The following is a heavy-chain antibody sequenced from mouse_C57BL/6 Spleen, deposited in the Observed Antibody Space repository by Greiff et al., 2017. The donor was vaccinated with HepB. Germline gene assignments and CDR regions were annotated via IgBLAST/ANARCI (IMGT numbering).Heavy chain of an antibody. CDR2: IYPGSGST. Sequence: VQLQQPGAELVKPGASVKMSCKASGYTFTSYWITWVKQRPGQGLEWIGDIYPGSGSTNYNEKFKSKATLTVDTSSSTAYMQLSSLTSEDSAIYYCARYYDYAELDVWGTGTTVTVSS. CDR1: GYTFTSYW. CDR3: ARYYDYAELDV. J-gene: IGHJ1*03. V-gene: IGHV1-55*01. D-gene: IGHD2-4*01.